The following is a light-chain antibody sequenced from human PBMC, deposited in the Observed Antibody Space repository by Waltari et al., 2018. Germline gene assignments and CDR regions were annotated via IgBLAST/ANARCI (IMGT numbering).Light chain of an antibody. CDR1: RSAVGCYNF. CDR2: EVN. J-gene: IGLJ1*01. V-gene: IGLV2-14*01. CDR3: TSYTSSITYV. Sequence: QSALPQPASVSGSPGPSITHPCPGPRSAVGCYNFCHWYQQHPSKAPNIMIYEVNNRPSGVTDRFSGSKSGNTASLTISGLQAEDEADYYCTSYTSSITYVFGTGTKVTVL.